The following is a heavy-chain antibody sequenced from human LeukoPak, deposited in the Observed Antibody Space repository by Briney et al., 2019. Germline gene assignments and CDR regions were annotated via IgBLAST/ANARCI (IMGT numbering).Heavy chain of an antibody. CDR1: GFTFSSYG. Sequence: GGSLRLSCAASGFTFSSYGMHWVRQAPGKGLEWVAVISYDGSNKYYADSVKGRFTIFRDNSKNTLYLQMNSLRAEDTAVYYCAKDQAPYYDFWSGYYGLNYWGQGTLVTVSS. J-gene: IGHJ4*02. CDR2: ISYDGSNK. D-gene: IGHD3-3*01. V-gene: IGHV3-30*18. CDR3: AKDQAPYYDFWSGYYGLNY.